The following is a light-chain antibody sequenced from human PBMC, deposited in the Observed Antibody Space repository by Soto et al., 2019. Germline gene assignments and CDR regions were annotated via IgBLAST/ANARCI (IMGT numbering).Light chain of an antibody. CDR3: SSYTTSSTQV. V-gene: IGLV2-14*01. CDR1: SSDIGTYKY. J-gene: IGLJ3*02. CDR2: EVS. Sequence: QSVLTQPASVSGSPGQSITISCTGTSSDIGTYKYVSWYQQHPGKVPKLTIYEVSNRPSGVSNRFSGSKSGNTASLAISGVQAEDEADYYCSSYTTSSTQVFGGGTKVTVL.